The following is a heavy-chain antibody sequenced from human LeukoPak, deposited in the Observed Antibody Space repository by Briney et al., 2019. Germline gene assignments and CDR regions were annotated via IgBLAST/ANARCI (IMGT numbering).Heavy chain of an antibody. V-gene: IGHV3-30*04. CDR2: ISYDGSDK. CDR3: AKNSVDWAFDY. Sequence: GRSLRLSCAASGFTFGSYAMHWVRQAPGKGLEWVAPISYDGSDKYYADSVKGRFTISRDSSKNTLYLQMNILRTEDTAVYYCAKNSVDWAFDYWGQGTLVTVSS. J-gene: IGHJ4*02. CDR1: GFTFGSYA. D-gene: IGHD3-9*01.